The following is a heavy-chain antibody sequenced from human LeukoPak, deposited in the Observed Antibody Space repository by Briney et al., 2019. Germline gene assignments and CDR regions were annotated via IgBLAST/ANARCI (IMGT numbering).Heavy chain of an antibody. CDR1: GGTFSSYA. V-gene: IGHV1-69*13. Sequence: ASVKVSCKASGGTFSSYAISWVRQAPGQGLEWMGGIIPIFGTANYAQKFQGRVTITADESTSTVYMELSSLRSEDTAVYYCARVNGGNSWDYYYYGMDVWGQGTTVTVSS. CDR2: IIPIFGTA. D-gene: IGHD4-23*01. J-gene: IGHJ6*02. CDR3: ARVNGGNSWDYYYYGMDV.